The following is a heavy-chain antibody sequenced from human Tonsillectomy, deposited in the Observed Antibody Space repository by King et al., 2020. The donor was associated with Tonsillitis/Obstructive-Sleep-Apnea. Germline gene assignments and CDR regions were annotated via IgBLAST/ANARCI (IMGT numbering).Heavy chain of an antibody. V-gene: IGHV4-59*08. CDR2: INYSGST. Sequence: QLQESGPGLVKPSETLSLTCTVSGGSISSYYWSWIRQPPGKGLEWIGYINYSGSTNYNSSLKSRVTISVDTSKNQFSLKLSSVTAADTAMYYCARISLEKDVFDIWGQGTMVTVSS. J-gene: IGHJ3*02. CDR3: ARISLEKDVFDI. CDR1: GGSISSYY.